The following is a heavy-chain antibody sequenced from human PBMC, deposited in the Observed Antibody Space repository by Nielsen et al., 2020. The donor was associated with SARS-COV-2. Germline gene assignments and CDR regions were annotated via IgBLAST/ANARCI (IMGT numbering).Heavy chain of an antibody. V-gene: IGHV5-10-1*01. CDR1: GYSFTNYW. Sequence: GESLKISCKGSGYSFTNYWISWVRQMPGKGLEWMGKIDLSDSYTKYSPSFQGHVTISVDKSISTAYLQWSSLKASDTAMYYCARHSGSLNYFDYWGQGTLVTVSS. CDR2: IDLSDSYT. CDR3: ARHSGSLNYFDY. D-gene: IGHD5-12*01. J-gene: IGHJ4*02.